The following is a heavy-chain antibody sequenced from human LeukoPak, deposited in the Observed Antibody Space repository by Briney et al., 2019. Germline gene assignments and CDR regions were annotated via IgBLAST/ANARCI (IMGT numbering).Heavy chain of an antibody. D-gene: IGHD6-13*01. Sequence: GGSLRLSCAASGFTFSSYSMNWVRQAPGKGLEWVSSISSSSSYIYYADSVKGRFTISRDNAKNSLYLQMNSLRAEDTAVYYCAKDPVPYSSSWYVGDYWGQGTLVTVSS. CDR3: AKDPVPYSSSWYVGDY. CDR1: GFTFSSYS. V-gene: IGHV3-21*01. CDR2: ISSSSSYI. J-gene: IGHJ4*02.